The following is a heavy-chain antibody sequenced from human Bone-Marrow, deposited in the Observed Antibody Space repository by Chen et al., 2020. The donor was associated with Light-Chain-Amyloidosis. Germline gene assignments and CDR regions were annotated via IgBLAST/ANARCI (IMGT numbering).Heavy chain of an antibody. D-gene: IGHD2-15*01. CDR2: INHSGST. CDR1: GGSFRGYY. CDR3: ARGRCGGGSCYTYYYYYGMDV. V-gene: IGHV4-34*01. J-gene: IGHJ6*02. Sequence: QVQLQQWGAGLLKPSETLSLTCAVYGGSFRGYYWRWIRQPPGKGLEWIGEINHSGSTNYNPSLKSRVTISVDTSKNQFSLKLSSVTAADTAVYYCARGRCGGGSCYTYYYYYGMDVWGQGTTVTVSS.